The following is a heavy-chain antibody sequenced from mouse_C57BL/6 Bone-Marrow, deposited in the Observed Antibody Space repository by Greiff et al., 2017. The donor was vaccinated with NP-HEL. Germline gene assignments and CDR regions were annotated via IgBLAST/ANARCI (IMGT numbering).Heavy chain of an antibody. CDR2: IYPRGGST. CDR3: AGGYRGGHFTDAMDY. J-gene: IGHJ4*01. CDR1: GYTFTSYG. D-gene: IGHD2-2*01. V-gene: IGHV1-85*01. Sequence: QVQLKESGPELVKPGASVKLSCKASGYTFTSYGINWVKQRPGQGLEWIGWIYPRGGSTKYNEKLKGKAPLTVDTSSSTAYMELHSLSSEDSAVYFWAGGYRGGHFTDAMDYWGQGTSVTVSS.